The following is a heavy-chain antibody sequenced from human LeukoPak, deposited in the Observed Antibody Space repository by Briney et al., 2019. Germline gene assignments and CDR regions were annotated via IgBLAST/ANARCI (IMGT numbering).Heavy chain of an antibody. V-gene: IGHV3-23*01. Sequence: PGGSLRLSCAVSSSYAMSWVRQAPGKGLEWVSAISGSGTSRYYADSVKGRFTISRDNSNNTLYLQMDGLRAEDTAVYYCVRDLLYYDSSGGDYWGQGTLVTVSS. CDR2: ISGSGTSR. CDR1: SSYA. D-gene: IGHD3-22*01. CDR3: VRDLLYYDSSGGDY. J-gene: IGHJ4*02.